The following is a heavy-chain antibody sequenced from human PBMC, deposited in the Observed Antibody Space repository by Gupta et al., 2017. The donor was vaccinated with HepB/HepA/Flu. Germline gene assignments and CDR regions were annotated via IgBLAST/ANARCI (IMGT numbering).Heavy chain of an antibody. CDR2: ISWDGGRT. Sequence: EVQLVESGGVVVQPGGSLRLSCAASGFTFDDYTMHWVRQAPGKGLEWVSLISWDGGRTYYADSVKGRFTISRDNSKNSLYLQMNSLRTEDTALYYCAKDNNWGCMDVWGKGTTVTVSS. J-gene: IGHJ6*04. CDR3: AKDNNWGCMDV. V-gene: IGHV3-43*01. CDR1: GFTFDDYT. D-gene: IGHD7-27*01.